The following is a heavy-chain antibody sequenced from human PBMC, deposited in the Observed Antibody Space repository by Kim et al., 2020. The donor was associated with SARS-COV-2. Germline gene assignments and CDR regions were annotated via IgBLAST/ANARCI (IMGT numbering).Heavy chain of an antibody. CDR2: IYYSGST. CDR1: GGSISSYY. J-gene: IGHJ6*02. D-gene: IGHD2-15*01. V-gene: IGHV4-59*13. CDR3: ARDLGGGSFHYYYGMDV. Sequence: SETLSLTCTVSGGSISSYYWSWIRQPPGKGLEWIGYIYYSGSTNYNPSLKSRVTISVDTSKNQFSLKLSSVTAADTAVYYCARDLGGGSFHYYYGMDVWGQGTTVTVSS.